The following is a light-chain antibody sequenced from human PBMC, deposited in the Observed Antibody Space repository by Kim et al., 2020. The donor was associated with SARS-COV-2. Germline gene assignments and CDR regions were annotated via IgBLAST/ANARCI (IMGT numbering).Light chain of an antibody. Sequence: GTLSLSPGESSTLSCRASQGVRHYFAWYQQKPGQSPRLLIYEASKRAAGIPARFSGSGSGTDFTLTISRLEPGDSAVYFCQQRGSFGQGTRLEIK. CDR1: QGVRHY. CDR2: EAS. J-gene: IGKJ5*01. CDR3: QQRGS. V-gene: IGKV3-11*01.